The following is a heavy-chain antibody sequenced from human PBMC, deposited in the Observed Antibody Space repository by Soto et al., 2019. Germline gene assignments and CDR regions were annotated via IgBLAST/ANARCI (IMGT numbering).Heavy chain of an antibody. CDR2: IYYSGST. CDR3: ARHWIAATGRAFDY. Sequence: PSETLSLTCTVSGGSVSSGSYYWSWIRQPPGKGLEWIAYIYYSGSTNYNPSLKSRVTISVDTSKNQFSLKLSSVTAADTAVYYCARHWIAATGRAFDYWGQGTMVTVSS. D-gene: IGHD6-13*01. J-gene: IGHJ4*02. CDR1: GGSVSSGSYY. V-gene: IGHV4-61*01.